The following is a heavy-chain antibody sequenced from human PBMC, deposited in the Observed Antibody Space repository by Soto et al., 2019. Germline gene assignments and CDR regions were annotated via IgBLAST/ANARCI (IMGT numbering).Heavy chain of an antibody. CDR3: AKEKIVSTVADFFDY. Sequence: EVHLLESGGGLVQPGGSLRLSCEASGFTFNNYAMTWVRQTPGKGLQWVSTISGSGSSTFYADSVRGRFTISRDNSKNTLYLQMNSLRAEDTALYYCAKEKIVSTVADFFDYWGQGTLVTVSS. CDR1: GFTFNNYA. D-gene: IGHD6-19*01. CDR2: ISGSGSST. J-gene: IGHJ4*02. V-gene: IGHV3-23*01.